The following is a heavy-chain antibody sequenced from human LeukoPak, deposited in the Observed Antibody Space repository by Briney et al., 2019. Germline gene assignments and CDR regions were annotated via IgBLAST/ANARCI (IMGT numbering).Heavy chain of an antibody. CDR3: AKGRWLQLLDSYIDY. CDR1: GFTFRDYY. Sequence: GGSLRLSCAASGFTFRDYYMSWIRQAPGKGLEWVSYISSSGSTIKYADSVKGRFTISRDNSKNTLYLQMNSLRAEDTAVYYCAKGRWLQLLDSYIDYWGQGTLVTVSS. CDR2: ISSSGSTI. D-gene: IGHD5-24*01. J-gene: IGHJ4*02. V-gene: IGHV3-11*01.